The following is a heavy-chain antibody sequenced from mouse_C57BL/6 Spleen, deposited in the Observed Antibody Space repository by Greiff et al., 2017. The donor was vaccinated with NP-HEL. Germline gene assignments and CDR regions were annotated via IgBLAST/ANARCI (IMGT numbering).Heavy chain of an antibody. Sequence: QVQLKQSGPELVKPGASVKISCKASGYAFSSSWMNWVKQRPGKGLEWIGRIYPGDGDTNYNGKFKGKATLTADKSSSTAYMQLSSLTSEDSAVYFCARSGSNYVGPYFDVWGTGTTVTVSS. J-gene: IGHJ1*03. V-gene: IGHV1-82*01. CDR2: IYPGDGDT. D-gene: IGHD2-5*01. CDR3: ARSGSNYVGPYFDV. CDR1: GYAFSSSW.